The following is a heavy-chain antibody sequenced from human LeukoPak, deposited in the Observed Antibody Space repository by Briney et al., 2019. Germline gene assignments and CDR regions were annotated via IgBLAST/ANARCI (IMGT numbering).Heavy chain of an antibody. CDR1: GGSISSYY. CDR3: AREDLWFGEFINWFDP. CDR2: IYTSGST. Sequence: SETLSLTCTVSGGSISSYYWSWIRQPAGKGLEWIGRIYTSGSTNYNPSLKSRVTMSVDTSKNQFSLKLSSLTAADTAVYYCAREDLWFGEFINWFDPWGQGTLVTVSS. V-gene: IGHV4-4*07. J-gene: IGHJ5*02. D-gene: IGHD3-10*01.